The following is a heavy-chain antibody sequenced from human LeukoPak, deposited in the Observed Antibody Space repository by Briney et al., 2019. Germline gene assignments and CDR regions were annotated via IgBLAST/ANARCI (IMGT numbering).Heavy chain of an antibody. D-gene: IGHD3-3*01. CDR1: GGSISSGGYY. V-gene: IGHV4-31*03. CDR2: IYYSGST. CDR3: ARDRLRITIFGVVIEDYGMDV. Sequence: SQTLSLTCTVSGGSISSGGYYWSWIRQHPGKGLEWIGYIYYSGSTNYNPSLKSRVTISVDTSKNQFSLKLSSVTAADTAVYYCARDRLRITIFGVVIEDYGMDVWGQGTTVTVSS. J-gene: IGHJ6*02.